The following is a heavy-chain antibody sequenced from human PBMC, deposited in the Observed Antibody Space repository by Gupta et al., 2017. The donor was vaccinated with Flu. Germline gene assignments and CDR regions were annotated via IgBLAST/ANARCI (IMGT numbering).Heavy chain of an antibody. CDR2: IKSTVDGGTI. Sequence: MTWIRQAPGKGLEWVGRIKSTVDGGTIDYAAPVKGRFIISRDDSKKTLFLEMTGLKREDTAVYYCATANRAHWGQGTLVTASS. V-gene: IGHV3-15*01. CDR3: ATANRAH. J-gene: IGHJ4*02.